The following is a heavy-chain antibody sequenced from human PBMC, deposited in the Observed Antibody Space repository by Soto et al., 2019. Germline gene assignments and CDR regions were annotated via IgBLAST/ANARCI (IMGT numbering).Heavy chain of an antibody. CDR1: GGTFSSYA. CDR3: ARTARGILSPARAGVYDYYGMDV. V-gene: IGHV1-69*01. D-gene: IGHD6-6*01. Sequence: QVQLVQSGAEVKKPGSSVKVSCKASGGTFSSYAISWVRQAPGQGLEWMGGIIPIFGTANYAQKFQRRVTITADESKSTAYMELSSVRSDDSVVYSCARTARGILSPARAGVYDYYGMDVWGKGTTVTVAS. CDR2: IIPIFGTA. J-gene: IGHJ6*04.